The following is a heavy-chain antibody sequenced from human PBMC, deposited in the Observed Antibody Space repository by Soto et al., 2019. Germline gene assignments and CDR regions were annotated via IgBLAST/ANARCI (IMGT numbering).Heavy chain of an antibody. J-gene: IGHJ4*02. CDR1: GFTFTDAW. D-gene: IGHD5-18*01. Sequence: PGGSLRLSCAASGFTFTDAWMSWVRQAPGKGLEWVGRIKSKTDGGTTDHAAPVKGRLSISREDSKNTLYLQMTDLKSEDTAVYYCTTSSSLYSYGQHDYWGRGPLVTVSS. CDR2: IKSKTDGGTT. CDR3: TTSSSLYSYGQHDY. V-gene: IGHV3-15*01.